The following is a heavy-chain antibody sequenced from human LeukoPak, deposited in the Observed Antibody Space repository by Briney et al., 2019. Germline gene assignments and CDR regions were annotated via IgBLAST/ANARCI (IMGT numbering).Heavy chain of an antibody. V-gene: IGHV4-34*01. CDR2: INHSGST. CDR3: ARHEVEDAFDI. Sequence: SETLSLTCAVYGGSFSGYYWSWIRQPPGKGLEWIGEINHSGSTNYNPSLKSRVTISVDTSKNQFSLKLSSVTAADTVVYYCARHEVEDAFDIWGQGTMVTVSS. J-gene: IGHJ3*02. CDR1: GGSFSGYY. D-gene: IGHD2-15*01.